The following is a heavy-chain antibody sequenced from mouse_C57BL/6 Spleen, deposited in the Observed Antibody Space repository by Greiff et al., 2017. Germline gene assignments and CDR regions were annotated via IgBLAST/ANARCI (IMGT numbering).Heavy chain of an antibody. Sequence: EVHLVESGGDLVKPGGSLKLSCAASGFTFSSYGMSWVRQTPDKRLEWVATLSSGGSYTYYPDSVKGRFTISRDNAKNTLYLQMSSLKSEDTAVYYCARQEGSLDYWGQGTTLTVSS. V-gene: IGHV5-6*01. CDR3: ARQEGSLDY. D-gene: IGHD6-2*01. J-gene: IGHJ2*01. CDR2: LSSGGSYT. CDR1: GFTFSSYG.